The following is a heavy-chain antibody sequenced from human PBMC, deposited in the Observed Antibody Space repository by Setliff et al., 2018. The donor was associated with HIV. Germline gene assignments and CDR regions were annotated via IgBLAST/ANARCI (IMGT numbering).Heavy chain of an antibody. CDR1: GGSMRNYY. CDR3: ARLRDMEWELIGLDY. D-gene: IGHD1-26*01. J-gene: IGHJ4*02. CDR2: IHYSGST. Sequence: SETLSLTCSVSGGSMRNYYWSWIRQSPEKGLERIGYIHYSGSTNYNPSLKSRVTISLDTSKNQFSLKLSSVTAADTAIYYCARLRDMEWELIGLDYWGRGTLVTVSS. V-gene: IGHV4-59*01.